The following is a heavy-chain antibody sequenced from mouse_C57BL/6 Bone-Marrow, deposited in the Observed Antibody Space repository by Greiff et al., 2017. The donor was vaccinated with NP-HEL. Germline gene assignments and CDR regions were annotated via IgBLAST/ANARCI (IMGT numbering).Heavy chain of an antibody. CDR2: INPGSGGT. Sequence: VQLQESGAELVRPGTSVKVSCKASGYAFTNYLIEWVKQRPGQGLEWIGVINPGSGGTNYNEKFKGKATLTADKSSSTAYMQLSSLTSEDSAVYFCATILWSMGCWGQGASVTVSS. CDR1: GYAFTNYL. V-gene: IGHV1-54*01. D-gene: IGHD1-1*02. CDR3: ATILWSMGC. J-gene: IGHJ4*01.